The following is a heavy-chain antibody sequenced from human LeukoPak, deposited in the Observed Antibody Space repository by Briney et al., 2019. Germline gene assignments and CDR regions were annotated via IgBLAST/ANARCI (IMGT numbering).Heavy chain of an antibody. V-gene: IGHV4-38-2*01. J-gene: IGHJ4*02. CDR2: IHHSGKS. CDR1: GYYIRNGYF. Sequence: KPSETLSLTCGVSGYYIRNGYFWGWIRQPPGKGLEWIGSIHHSGKSDYNPSFKSRVTISVDTSKNQFALGLSSLTASDTAVYYCASVFDSPPRVFDNWGQGTLVTVSS. CDR3: ASVFDSPPRVFDN. D-gene: IGHD3-10*02.